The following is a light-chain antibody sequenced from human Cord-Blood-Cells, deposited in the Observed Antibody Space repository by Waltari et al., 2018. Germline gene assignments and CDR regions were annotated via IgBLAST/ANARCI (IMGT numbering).Light chain of an antibody. J-gene: IGKJ2*01. V-gene: IGKV2-30*02. Sequence: VVMPQSPLSLPVTLGQPASLSCSSSESLVHSDGNTYLNWLQQRPGQSPRRLIYKVYNRDSGVPDRFSGSESRADDTLKSSRVEAEDVGVYYCMQCKLWPHTFGQGTKRESK. CDR1: ESLVHSDGNTY. CDR3: MQCKLWPHT. CDR2: KVY.